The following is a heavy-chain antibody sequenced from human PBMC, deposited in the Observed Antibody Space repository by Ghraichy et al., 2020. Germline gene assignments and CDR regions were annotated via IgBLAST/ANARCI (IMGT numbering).Heavy chain of an antibody. CDR1: GYTFNHHG. D-gene: IGHD6-19*01. V-gene: IGHV1-18*04. CDR3: ARDPSNTSGRFAFFDY. J-gene: IGHJ4*02. Sequence: ASVKVSCKASGYTFNHHGVSWVRQAPGQGLEWMGWISAYNGDTKYAQIFQGRVTMTTETSTSTAYMELRGLRSDDTAVYFCARDPSNTSGRFAFFDYWGQGTLVAVSS. CDR2: ISAYNGDT.